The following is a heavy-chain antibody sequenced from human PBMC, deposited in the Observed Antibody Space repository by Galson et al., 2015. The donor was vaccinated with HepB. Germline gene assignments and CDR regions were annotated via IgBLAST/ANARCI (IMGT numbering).Heavy chain of an antibody. Sequence: SVKVSCKASGYTFTSYDINWVRQATGQGLEWMGWMNPNSGNTGYAQKFQGRVTMTRNTSISTAYMELSSLRTEDTAVYYCARRRPPAAGSFDYYYYYMDVWGKGTAVTVSS. CDR3: ARRRPPAAGSFDYYYYYMDV. J-gene: IGHJ6*03. D-gene: IGHD6-13*01. V-gene: IGHV1-8*01. CDR1: GYTFTSYD. CDR2: MNPNSGNT.